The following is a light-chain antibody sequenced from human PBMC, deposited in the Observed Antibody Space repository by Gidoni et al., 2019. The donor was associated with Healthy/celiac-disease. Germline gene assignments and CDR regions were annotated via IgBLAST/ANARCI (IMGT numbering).Light chain of an antibody. J-gene: IGKJ1*01. CDR2: GAS. V-gene: IGKV3-20*01. CDR3: QQYGSSPRT. CDR1: QYVSSGY. Sequence: EVVLTQSPGTLSLSPGGRATLSCRASQYVSSGYLAWYQQKPGQAPRLLIYGASSRATGIPDRFSGSGSGTDFTLTISRLEPEDFAVYYCQQYGSSPRTFGQGTKVEIK.